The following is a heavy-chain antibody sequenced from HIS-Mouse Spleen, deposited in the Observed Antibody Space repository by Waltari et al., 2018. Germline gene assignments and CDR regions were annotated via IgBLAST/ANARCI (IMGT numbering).Heavy chain of an antibody. Sequence: QVQLVESGGGVVQPGRSLRLPCAASGFTFSSYGMPWVRRAPGKGLEWVAVIWYDGSNKYYADSVKGRFTISRDNSKNTLYLQMNSLRAEDTAVYYCAKGGLMVYAIGDYWGQGTLVTVSS. V-gene: IGHV3-33*06. D-gene: IGHD2-8*01. CDR1: GFTFSSYG. CDR3: AKGGLMVYAIGDY. J-gene: IGHJ4*02. CDR2: IWYDGSNK.